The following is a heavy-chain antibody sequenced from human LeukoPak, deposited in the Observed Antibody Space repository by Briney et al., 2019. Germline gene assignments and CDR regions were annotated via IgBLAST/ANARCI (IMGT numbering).Heavy chain of an antibody. D-gene: IGHD6-19*01. J-gene: IGHJ4*02. V-gene: IGHV4-38-2*02. CDR1: GYSITSGYY. Sequence: SETLSLTCTVSGYSITSGYYWGWIRQPPGKGLEWIGSIYQSGSTSYNPSLESRVTISVDTSKNQFSLKLSFVTAADTAVYYCARDPYGGEVAGPLDYWGQGTLVTVSS. CDR3: ARDPYGGEVAGPLDY. CDR2: IYQSGST.